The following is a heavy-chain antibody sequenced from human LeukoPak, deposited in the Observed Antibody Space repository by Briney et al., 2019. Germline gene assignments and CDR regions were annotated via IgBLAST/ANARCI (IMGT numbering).Heavy chain of an antibody. CDR3: ARAETDHYYFDY. J-gene: IGHJ4*02. V-gene: IGHV4-59*08. Sequence: SETLSLTCTVSGGTISSYYWSWIRQPPGKGLEWIGYINYSGSTNYNPSLKSRVTMSVVTSKNQFSLKLSSVTAADTAVYYCARAETDHYYFDYLGQGILVTVSS. D-gene: IGHD3-10*01. CDR1: GGTISSYY. CDR2: INYSGST.